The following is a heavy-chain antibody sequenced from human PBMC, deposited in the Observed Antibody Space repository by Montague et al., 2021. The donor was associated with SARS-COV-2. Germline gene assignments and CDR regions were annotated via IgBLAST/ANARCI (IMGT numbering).Heavy chain of an antibody. V-gene: IGHV4-39*02. Sequence: SETLSLTCTVSGGSISSSCYNWGWIRPGPGKGLEWIGSICYSGSTYSTPYLKSRVSISVATSKNHLTLRPSSVTDADTAVYYCVRSRAERYFDGTKLDAHVKPYYFDYWGQGTLVTVSS. CDR1: GGSISSSCYN. D-gene: IGHD3-9*01. CDR3: VRSRAERYFDGTKLDAHVKPYYFDY. J-gene: IGHJ4*02. CDR2: ICYSGST.